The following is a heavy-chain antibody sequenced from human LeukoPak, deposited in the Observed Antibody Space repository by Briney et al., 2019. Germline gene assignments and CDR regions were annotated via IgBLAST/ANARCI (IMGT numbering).Heavy chain of an antibody. Sequence: SETLSLTCAVYGGSFSGYYWSWIRQPPGKGLEWIGEINHSGSTNYNPSLKSRVTISVDTSKNQFSLKLSSVTAADTAVYYCARSGSGWYRYYFGMDAWGQGTTVTVSS. V-gene: IGHV4-34*01. CDR3: ARSGSGWYRYYFGMDA. D-gene: IGHD6-19*01. J-gene: IGHJ6*02. CDR2: INHSGST. CDR1: GGSFSGYY.